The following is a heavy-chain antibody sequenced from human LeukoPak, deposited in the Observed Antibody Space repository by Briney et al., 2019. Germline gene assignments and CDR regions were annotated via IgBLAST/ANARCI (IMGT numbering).Heavy chain of an antibody. Sequence: GGSLRLSCAASEFTFSEYWMSWVRQAPGKGPEWVANIKEDGSEKQYVHSVKGRFTVSRDNAKNSLFLQMNSLRLEDTAVYYCATYKNWVAGDVWGQGTTVSVSS. J-gene: IGHJ6*02. V-gene: IGHV3-7*01. D-gene: IGHD7-27*01. CDR3: ATYKNWVAGDV. CDR1: EFTFSEYW. CDR2: IKEDGSEK.